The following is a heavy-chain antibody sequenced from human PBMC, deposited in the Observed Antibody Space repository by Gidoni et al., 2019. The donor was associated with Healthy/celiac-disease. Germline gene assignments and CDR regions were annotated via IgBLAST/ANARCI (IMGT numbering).Heavy chain of an antibody. J-gene: IGHJ4*02. D-gene: IGHD3-3*01. CDR1: GFTFSSYA. Sequence: EVQLLESGAGLVQPGGSLRLSCAAYGFTFSSYALSWVRQAPGKGLEWVSAISGSGGSTYYADSVKGRFTIARDNSKNTLYLQMNSLRAEDTAVYYCAKAYYDFWSGYLDYWGQGTLVTVSS. V-gene: IGHV3-23*01. CDR2: ISGSGGST. CDR3: AKAYYDFWSGYLDY.